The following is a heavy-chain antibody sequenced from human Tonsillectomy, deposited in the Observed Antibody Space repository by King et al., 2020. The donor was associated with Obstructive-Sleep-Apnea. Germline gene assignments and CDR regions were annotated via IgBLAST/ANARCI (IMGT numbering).Heavy chain of an antibody. V-gene: IGHV3-23*04. CDR1: GFTFSSYA. CDR3: AKLVGNAGVDY. J-gene: IGHJ4*02. D-gene: IGHD2-8*02. CDR2: ISGSGDST. Sequence: VQLVESGGGLVQPGGSLRFSCAASGFTFSSYAMSWVRQAPGKGLEWVATISGSGDSTYYADSVKGRFTIPRDNTKKTRYLQMNSLRTEDTAVYYCAKLVGNAGVDYGGQGTLVTVSS.